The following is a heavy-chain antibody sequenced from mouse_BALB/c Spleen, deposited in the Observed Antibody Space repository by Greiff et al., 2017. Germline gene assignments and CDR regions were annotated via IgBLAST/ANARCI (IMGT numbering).Heavy chain of an antibody. CDR3: ARDCGNYGYYYAMDY. D-gene: IGHD2-1*01. CDR2: IYPGSGST. V-gene: IGHV1-77*01. J-gene: IGHJ4*01. Sequence: QVQLKESGPELVKPGASVKMSCKASGYTFTDYVIRWVKQRTGQGLEWIGEIYPGSGSTYYNEKFKGKATLTADKSSNTASMQLSSLTSEDSAVYFCARDCGNYGYYYAMDYWGQGTPVTVSA. CDR1: GYTFTDYV.